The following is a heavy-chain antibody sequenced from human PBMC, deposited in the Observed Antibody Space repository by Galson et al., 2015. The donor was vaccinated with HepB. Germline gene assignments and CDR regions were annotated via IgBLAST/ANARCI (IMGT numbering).Heavy chain of an antibody. D-gene: IGHD3-9*01. J-gene: IGHJ6*03. CDR3: ARDPYYDILTGPKEYYYYYYMDV. V-gene: IGHV1-2*02. Sequence: SVKVSCKASGYTFTGYYMHWVRQAPGQGLEWMGWINPNSGGTNYAQKFQGRVTMTRDTPISTAYMELSRLRSDDTAVYYCARDPYYDILTGPKEYYYYYYMDVWGKGTTVTVSS. CDR2: INPNSGGT. CDR1: GYTFTGYY.